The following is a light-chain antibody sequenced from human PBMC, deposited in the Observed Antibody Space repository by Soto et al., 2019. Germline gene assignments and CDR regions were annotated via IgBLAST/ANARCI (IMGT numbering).Light chain of an antibody. J-gene: IGLJ1*01. CDR2: EVT. CDR3: CSYAGSYSYV. Sequence: QSVLTQPASVSGSPGQSITISCTGTSTDIGSYNYVSWYQQHPGKAPKLIIYEVTNRPSGVSNRFSGSKSANTASLTISGLQAEDEADYYCCSYAGSYSYVFGTGTKLTVL. CDR1: STDIGSYNY. V-gene: IGLV2-14*01.